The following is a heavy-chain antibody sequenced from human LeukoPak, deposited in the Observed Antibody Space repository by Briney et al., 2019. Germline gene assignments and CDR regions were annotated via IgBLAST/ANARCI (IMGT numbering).Heavy chain of an antibody. V-gene: IGHV3-7*01. D-gene: IGHD3-10*01. CDR2: TKQDGSEK. CDR3: ARGRGGLLWFGEFNS. Sequence: GGSLRLSCAASGFTFSSYWMNWVRQAPGKRLEWVANTKQDGSEKYYVDSVRGRFTISRDNANNSLYLQMNSLRAEDTAVYYCARGRGGLLWFGEFNSWGQGTLVTVSS. CDR1: GFTFSSYW. J-gene: IGHJ4*02.